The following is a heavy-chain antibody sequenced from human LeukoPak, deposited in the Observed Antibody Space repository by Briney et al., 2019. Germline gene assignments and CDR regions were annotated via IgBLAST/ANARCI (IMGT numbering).Heavy chain of an antibody. V-gene: IGHV1-69*04. CDR2: IIPILGIA. J-gene: IGHJ4*02. Sequence: SVKVSCKASGGTFSSYAITWVRQAPGQGLEWMGRIIPILGIANYAQKFQGRVTITADKSTSTVYMDLSSLRSEDTAVYYCARDFGYSGSYPDYWGQGTLVTVSS. D-gene: IGHD1-26*01. CDR3: ARDFGYSGSYPDY. CDR1: GGTFSSYA.